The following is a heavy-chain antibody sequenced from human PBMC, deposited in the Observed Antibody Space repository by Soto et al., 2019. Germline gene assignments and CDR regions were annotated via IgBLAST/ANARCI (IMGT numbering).Heavy chain of an antibody. Sequence: EVQLMESGGGLVQPGGSLRLSCAASGLTVSGNDMTWVRQAPGRGLEWVSLIYSGSSTDYADSVKGRFTISRDNSKNTLYLQMGSLRDDDSALYYCARVVTCGGHCHIFDYWGQGSLVTVSS. D-gene: IGHD2-21*01. CDR3: ARVVTCGGHCHIFDY. CDR1: GLTVSGND. CDR2: IYSGSST. V-gene: IGHV3-66*01. J-gene: IGHJ4*02.